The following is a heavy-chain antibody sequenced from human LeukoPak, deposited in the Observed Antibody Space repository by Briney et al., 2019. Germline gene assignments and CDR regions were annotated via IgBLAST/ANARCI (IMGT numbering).Heavy chain of an antibody. J-gene: IGHJ4*02. Sequence: ASVKVSCKASGYTFTGYYMHWVRHAPGQGLEWMGWLNPNSGGTNYAQKFQGWVTMTRDTSISTAYMELSRLRSDDTAVYYCARAPYGSGSYYYYFDYWGQGTLVTVSS. CDR1: GYTFTGYY. V-gene: IGHV1-2*04. CDR2: LNPNSGGT. CDR3: ARAPYGSGSYYYYFDY. D-gene: IGHD3-10*01.